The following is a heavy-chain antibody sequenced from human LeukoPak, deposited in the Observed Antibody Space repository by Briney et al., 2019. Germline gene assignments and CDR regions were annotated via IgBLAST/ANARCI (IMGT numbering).Heavy chain of an antibody. CDR1: GITFSSYG. J-gene: IGHJ4*02. CDR2: IRYDASAS. Sequence: GGSLRLSCAASGITFSSYGMHWVRQAPGKGLEWVAFIRYDASASYYADSVKGRFTISRDNSKNTLSLQMNSLRAEDTGVYYCARPGRKYYGSGNYLFFDYWGQGTLVTVSS. V-gene: IGHV3-30*02. CDR3: ARPGRKYYGSGNYLFFDY. D-gene: IGHD3-10*01.